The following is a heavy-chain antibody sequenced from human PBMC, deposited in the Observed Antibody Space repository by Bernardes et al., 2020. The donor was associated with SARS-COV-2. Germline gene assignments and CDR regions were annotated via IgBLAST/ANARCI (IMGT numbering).Heavy chain of an antibody. CDR2: IKAKSDGETT. J-gene: IGHJ4*02. D-gene: IGHD2-2*01. CDR3: TAQSVYHFKY. CDR1: GFAFNSAW. V-gene: IGHV3-15*07. Sequence: GGSLRLSCAASGFAFNSAWMNWVRQSPGKGLEWLGRIKAKSDGETTDYAAPVKDRFTISRDDSKTTLHLQMNSLKSEDTAVYYCTAQSVYHFKYWGQGALVTVSS.